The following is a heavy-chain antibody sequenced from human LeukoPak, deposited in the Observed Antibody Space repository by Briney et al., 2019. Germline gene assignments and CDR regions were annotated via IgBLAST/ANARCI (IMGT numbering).Heavy chain of an antibody. CDR2: IYYSGST. D-gene: IGHD3-3*01. J-gene: IGHJ5*02. CDR1: GGSISSGDYY. Sequence: SQTLSLTCTVSGGSISSGDYYWSWIRQPPGKGLEWIGYIYYSGSTYYNPSLKSRVTISVDTSKNQFSLKLSSVTAADTAVYYCARDAHLTSYYDFWSGYYNWFDPWGQGTLVTVSS. CDR3: ARDAHLTSYYDFWSGYYNWFDP. V-gene: IGHV4-30-4*01.